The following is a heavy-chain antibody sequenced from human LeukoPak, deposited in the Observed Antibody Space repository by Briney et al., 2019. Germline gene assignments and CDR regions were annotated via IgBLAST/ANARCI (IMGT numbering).Heavy chain of an antibody. CDR3: ARDTLSSDFDY. CDR2: ISSSGSTI. Sequence: GGSLRLSCAASGFTFSSYEMNWVRQAPGKGLEWVSYISSSGSTIYYADSVKGRFTISRDNAKNSLYLQMNSLRAEDTAVYYCARDTLSSDFDYWGQGTLVTVSS. J-gene: IGHJ4*02. D-gene: IGHD6-13*01. V-gene: IGHV3-48*03. CDR1: GFTFSSYE.